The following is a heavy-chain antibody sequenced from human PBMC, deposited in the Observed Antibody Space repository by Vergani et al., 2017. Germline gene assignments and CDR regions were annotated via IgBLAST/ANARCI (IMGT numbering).Heavy chain of an antibody. CDR2: IYYSGST. V-gene: IGHV4-30-4*08. D-gene: IGHD3-10*01. CDR3: ARDPYGSGYYYYGMDV. J-gene: IGHJ6*02. CDR1: GGSISSGDYY. Sequence: QVQLQESGPGLVKPSQTLSLTCTVSGGSISSGDYYWSWIRQPPGKGLEWIGYIYYSGSTYYNPSLKSRVTISVDTSKTQFSLKLSSVTAADAAVYYCARDPYGSGYYYYGMDVWGQGTTVTVSS.